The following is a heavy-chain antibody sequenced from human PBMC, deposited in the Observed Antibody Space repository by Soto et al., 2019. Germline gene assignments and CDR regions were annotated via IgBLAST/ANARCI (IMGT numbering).Heavy chain of an antibody. J-gene: IGHJ6*02. CDR3: VRAAGYSGNDYVYYYGMDV. V-gene: IGHV3-33*01. CDR1: GFTFSSYG. CDR2: VWYDGGNK. D-gene: IGHD5-12*01. Sequence: QVQLVESGGGVVQPGRSLRLSCAASGFTFSSYGMHWVRQAPGKGLEWVALVWYDGGNKNYADSVKGRFTISRDNSKSTLYLKMNSLRDEDTAVYYCVRAAGYSGNDYVYYYGMDVWGQGTTVTVSS.